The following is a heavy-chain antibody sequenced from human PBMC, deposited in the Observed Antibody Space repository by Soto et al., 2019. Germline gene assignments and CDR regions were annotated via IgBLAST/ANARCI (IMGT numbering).Heavy chain of an antibody. CDR3: VKGAAGAGFVFDF. D-gene: IGHD1-26*01. V-gene: IGHV3-43*01. J-gene: IGHJ3*01. CDR1: GFTLDDNT. Sequence: PGGSLRLSCAASGFTLDDNTMHWVRQRPGKGLEWISLVSWYSDNTIYAESVKGRFTISRDNINNSLFLQMTSLRTEDTAVYFCVKGAAGAGFVFDFWGLGTTVTVSS. CDR2: VSWYSDNT.